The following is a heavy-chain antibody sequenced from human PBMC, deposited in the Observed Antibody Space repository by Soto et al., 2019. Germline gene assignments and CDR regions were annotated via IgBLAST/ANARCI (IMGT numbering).Heavy chain of an antibody. CDR3: ARELLTIGGIDP. CDR1: GGSISSYY. J-gene: IGHJ5*02. D-gene: IGHD3-16*01. CDR2: IYYSGST. Sequence: SETLSLTCTVSGGSISSYYWSWIRQPPGKGLEWIGYIYYSGSTNYNPSLKSRVTISVDTSKNQFSLKLSSVTAADTAVYYCARELLTIGGIDPWGQGTLVTVSS. V-gene: IGHV4-59*01.